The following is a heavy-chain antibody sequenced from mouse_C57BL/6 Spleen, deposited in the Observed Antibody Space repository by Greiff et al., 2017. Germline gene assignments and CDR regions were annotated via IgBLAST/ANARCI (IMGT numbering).Heavy chain of an antibody. CDR2: IYPSDSET. CDR3: ARGTTVVATKDY. CDR1: GYTFTSYW. V-gene: IGHV1-61*01. D-gene: IGHD1-1*01. J-gene: IGHJ2*01. Sequence: QVQLQQPGAELVRPGSSVKLSCKASGYTFTSYWMDWVKQRPGQGLEWIGNIYPSDSETPYNQKFKDKATLTVNNSSSTAYMQLSSLTSEDSAVYYCARGTTVVATKDYWGQGTTLTVSS.